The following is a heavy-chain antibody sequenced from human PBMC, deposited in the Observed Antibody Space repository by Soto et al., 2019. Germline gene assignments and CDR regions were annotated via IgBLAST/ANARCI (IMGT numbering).Heavy chain of an antibody. Sequence: GGSLRLSCAASGFTFSSYAMSWVRQAPGKGLEWVSAISGSGGSTYYADSVKGRFTISRDNSKNTLYLQMNSLRAEDTAVYYCANLDEVAPRSYYYYGMDVWGQGTTVTVSS. CDR1: GFTFSSYA. CDR3: ANLDEVAPRSYYYYGMDV. CDR2: ISGSGGST. V-gene: IGHV3-23*01. J-gene: IGHJ6*02. D-gene: IGHD5-12*01.